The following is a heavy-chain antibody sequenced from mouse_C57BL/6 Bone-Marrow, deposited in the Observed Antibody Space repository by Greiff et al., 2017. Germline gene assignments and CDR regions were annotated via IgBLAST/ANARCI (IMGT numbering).Heavy chain of an antibody. Sequence: AQLQQPGAELVKPGASVKLSCKASGYTFTSYWMHWVKQRPGQGLEWIGMIHPNSGSTNYNEKFKSKATLTVDKSSSTAYMQLSSLTSEDSAVYYCARPYYGSSSYYYAMDYWGQGTSVTVSS. CDR1: GYTFTSYW. D-gene: IGHD1-1*01. V-gene: IGHV1-64*01. CDR2: IHPNSGST. J-gene: IGHJ4*01. CDR3: ARPYYGSSSYYYAMDY.